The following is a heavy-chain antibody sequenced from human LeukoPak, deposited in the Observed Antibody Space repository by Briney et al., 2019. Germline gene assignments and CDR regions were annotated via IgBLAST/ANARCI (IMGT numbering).Heavy chain of an antibody. D-gene: IGHD3-9*01. CDR3: ARGPPAKYDILTGYYNFHY. V-gene: IGHV4-34*01. CDR1: GGSFGGNY. J-gene: IGHJ4*02. CDR2: INHSGST. Sequence: SETPSLTCSASGGSFGGNYWTWIRQPPGKGLEWIGEINHSGSTNYNPSLKSRVTISIDTSKNPLSLKMNTLTAADTAVYYCARGPPAKYDILTGYYNFHYWGQGTLVTVSS.